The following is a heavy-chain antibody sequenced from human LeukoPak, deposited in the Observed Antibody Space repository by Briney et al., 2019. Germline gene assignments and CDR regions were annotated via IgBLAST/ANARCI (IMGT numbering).Heavy chain of an antibody. CDR2: IRPNGERT. D-gene: IGHD6-19*01. Sequence: PGGSLRLSCAASGFTFTTYAISWVRQAPGKGLEWVSAIRPNGERTYYADSVKGRFTISRDNSKDTVYLQIVNLRVDYTAFYYCAREQSGNRGWYTVDNWGQGTLVTVSS. CDR1: GFTFTTYA. J-gene: IGHJ4*02. V-gene: IGHV3-23*01. CDR3: AREQSGNRGWYTVDN.